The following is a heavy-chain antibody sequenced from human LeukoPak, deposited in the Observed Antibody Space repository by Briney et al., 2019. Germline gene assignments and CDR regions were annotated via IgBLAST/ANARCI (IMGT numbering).Heavy chain of an antibody. J-gene: IGHJ6*02. CDR2: ISSSSSTI. CDR3: AREHSRGYFDWLPGGMDV. V-gene: IGHV3-48*04. CDR1: GFTFSSYS. Sequence: SGGSLRLSCAASGFTFSSYSMNWVRQAPGKGLEWVSYISSSSSTIYYADSVKGRFTISRDNAKNSLYLQMNSLRAEDTAVYYCAREHSRGYFDWLPGGMDVWGQGTTVTVSS. D-gene: IGHD3-9*01.